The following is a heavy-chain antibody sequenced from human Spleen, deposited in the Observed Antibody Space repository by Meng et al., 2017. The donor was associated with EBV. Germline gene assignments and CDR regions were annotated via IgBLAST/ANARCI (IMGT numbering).Heavy chain of an antibody. J-gene: IGHJ4*02. CDR1: GFTFKKHW. CDR3: ATIPH. D-gene: IGHD3-3*01. V-gene: IGHV3-74*01. CDR2: ISGDGTST. Sequence: EGELVESGGGLVQPGGSLRLSCAASGFTFKKHWMPWVRQAPGKGLVWVSRISGDGTSTTYADSVKGRFSISRDNANNTLYLQLNSLRAEDTAVYYCATIPHWGQGTLVTVSS.